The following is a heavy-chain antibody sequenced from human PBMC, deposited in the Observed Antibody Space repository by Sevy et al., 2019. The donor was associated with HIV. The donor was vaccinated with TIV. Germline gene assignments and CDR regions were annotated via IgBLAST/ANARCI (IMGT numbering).Heavy chain of an antibody. V-gene: IGHV3-23*01. CDR3: AKDQGESSGYYPLGAFDI. Sequence: GGSLRLSCAASGFTFSSYAMKWVRQAPGKGLEWVSAVSGSGGSTYYADSVKGRFTISRDNSKSTLYLQMNSLRAEDTALYYFAKDQGESSGYYPLGAFDIWGQGTVVTVSS. D-gene: IGHD3-22*01. CDR1: GFTFSSYA. J-gene: IGHJ3*02. CDR2: VSGSGGST.